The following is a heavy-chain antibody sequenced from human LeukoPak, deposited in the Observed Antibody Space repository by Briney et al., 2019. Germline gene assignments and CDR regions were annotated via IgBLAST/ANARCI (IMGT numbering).Heavy chain of an antibody. D-gene: IGHD3-9*01. Sequence: KPSETLSLTCTVSGASISSSRSFWGWIRQPPGKGLEWIVSIFSGGNTYYNPSLNSRVSISIDTSKNQFSLRLSSVTAADTAFYFCARPQLGSSAGYVDYWGQGILVTVSS. CDR2: IFSGGNT. J-gene: IGHJ4*02. CDR1: GASISSSRSF. V-gene: IGHV4-39*01. CDR3: ARPQLGSSAGYVDY.